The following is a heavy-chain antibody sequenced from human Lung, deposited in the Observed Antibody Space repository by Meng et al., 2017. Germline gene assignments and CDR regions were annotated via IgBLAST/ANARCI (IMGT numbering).Heavy chain of an antibody. CDR2: IDPKSGDT. Sequence: QVKLVQSRAEVKKPGDSVKVSCKPSGYNFPDYWLHWVRRAPGQGLEWMGRIDPKSGDTHYAQRFQGRVTMTGDTSISTAYMELSGLRSDDTAMYYCARDEDISAAGKLFGDYWGQGTLVTVSS. CDR1: GYNFPDYW. CDR3: ARDEDISAAGKLFGDY. J-gene: IGHJ4*02. V-gene: IGHV1-2*06. D-gene: IGHD6-13*01.